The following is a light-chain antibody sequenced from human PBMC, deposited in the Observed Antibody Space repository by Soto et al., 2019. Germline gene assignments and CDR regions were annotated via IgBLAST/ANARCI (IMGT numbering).Light chain of an antibody. J-gene: IGKJ4*02. CDR3: QPYGDLPLT. CDR2: ATS. CDR1: QSVGYN. V-gene: IGKV3-15*01. Sequence: EIVVTQAPATLSVSPGVRATLSCRASQSVGYNFAWYQQKPGQAPRLLLFATSTRATGVPARFSGSGSGTEFTLTISSLQSEDFAVYYCQPYGDLPLTFGGGAKVEIE.